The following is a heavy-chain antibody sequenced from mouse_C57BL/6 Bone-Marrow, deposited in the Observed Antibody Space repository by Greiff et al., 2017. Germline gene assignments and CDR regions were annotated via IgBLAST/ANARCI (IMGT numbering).Heavy chain of an antibody. Sequence: EVQLVESGGDLVKPGGSLKLSCAASGFTFSSYGMSWVRQTPDKRLEWVATISSGGSYTYYPDSVKGRFTISRDNAKNTLYLQMSSLKSEDTAMYYWARPLSPMVTTDYAMDYWGQGTSVTVSA. CDR1: GFTFSSYG. D-gene: IGHD2-2*01. CDR2: ISSGGSYT. V-gene: IGHV5-6*01. CDR3: ARPLSPMVTTDYAMDY. J-gene: IGHJ4*01.